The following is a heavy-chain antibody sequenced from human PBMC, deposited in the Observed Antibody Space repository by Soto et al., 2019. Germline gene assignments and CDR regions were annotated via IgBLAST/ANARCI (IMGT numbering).Heavy chain of an antibody. V-gene: IGHV3-21*01. J-gene: IGHJ4*02. D-gene: IGHD5-18*01. CDR2: ISSSSSYI. CDR3: ARDKDTATVKIFHY. CDR1: GFTFSSYS. Sequence: GGSLRLSCAASGFTFSSYSMNWVRQAPGKGLEWVSSISSSSSYIYYADSVKGRFTISRDNAKNSRYLQMNSLRAEDTAVYYCARDKDTATVKIFHYWGQGTLVTVYS.